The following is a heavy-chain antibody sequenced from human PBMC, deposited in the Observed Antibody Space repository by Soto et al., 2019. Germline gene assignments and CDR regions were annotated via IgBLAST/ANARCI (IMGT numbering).Heavy chain of an antibody. CDR3: ARGSYYYDSSGLSY. D-gene: IGHD3-22*01. CDR1: GFTFSSYS. J-gene: IGHJ4*02. V-gene: IGHV3-48*01. CDR2: ISSSSSTI. Sequence: EVQLVESGGGLVQPGGSLRLSCAASGFTFSSYSMNWVRQAPGKGLEWVSYISSSSSTIYYADSVKGRFTISRDNAKNSRYLKMNSRRAEETAVYYCARGSYYYDSSGLSYWGQGTLVTVSS.